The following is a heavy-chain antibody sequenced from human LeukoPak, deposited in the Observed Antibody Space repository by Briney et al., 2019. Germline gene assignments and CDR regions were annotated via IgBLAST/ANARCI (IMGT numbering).Heavy chain of an antibody. D-gene: IGHD5-18*01. CDR1: GFTFSSYW. Sequence: GGSLRLSCAASGFTFSSYWMSWVRQAPGKGLEWVANIKKDGTEKKYVDSVKGRFTISRDNAKNSLYLQMNSLRAEDTAVYYCARGGIHLWLRRDAFDIWGQGTMVSVSS. J-gene: IGHJ3*02. CDR3: ARGGIHLWLRRDAFDI. CDR2: IKKDGTEK. V-gene: IGHV3-7*01.